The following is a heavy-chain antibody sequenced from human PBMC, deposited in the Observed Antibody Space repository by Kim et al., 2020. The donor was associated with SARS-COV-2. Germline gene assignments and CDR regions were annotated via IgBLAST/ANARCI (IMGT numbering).Heavy chain of an antibody. D-gene: IGHD3-3*01. V-gene: IGHV3-30*03. CDR1: GFTFSSYC. Sequence: GGSLRLSCAASGFTFSSYCMHWVLQSPVKVLEWVAVLSYDGSNKYYAYSVTCRFTISRDNSKNTLYLQLNILRAYDTSFYYFSYDRSSLFPFYFY. J-gene: IGHJ4*01. CDR3: SYDRSSLFPFYFY. CDR2: LSYDGSNK.